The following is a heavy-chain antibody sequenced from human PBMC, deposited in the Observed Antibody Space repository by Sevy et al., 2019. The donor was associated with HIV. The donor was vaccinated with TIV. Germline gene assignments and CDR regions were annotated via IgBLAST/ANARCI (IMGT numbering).Heavy chain of an antibody. CDR2: ITSSGFYI. Sequence: GGSLRLSCAASGFTFSTYNMNWVRQAPGKGLEWVSSITSSGFYIYYADSVKGRFTISRDNAKNSLYLQVSSLRAEDTAVYYCARGSIVVVNSVGDYWGQGTLVTVSS. CDR1: GFTFSTYN. J-gene: IGHJ4*02. D-gene: IGHD3-22*01. V-gene: IGHV3-21*01. CDR3: ARGSIVVVNSVGDY.